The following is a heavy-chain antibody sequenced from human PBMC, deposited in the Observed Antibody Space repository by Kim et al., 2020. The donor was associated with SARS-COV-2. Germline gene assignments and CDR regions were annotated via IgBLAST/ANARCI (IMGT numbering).Heavy chain of an antibody. CDR2: ISGKGEAT. D-gene: IGHD3-10*01. Sequence: GGSLRLSCSASGFTFSAYGMFWFRQAPGKGLEYVSAISGKGEATYYADSVKGRFTISRDNSKNTLYLQMNSMRIDDTAVFYCVKEAYYSASRGGTGNWY. CDR1: GFTFSAYG. V-gene: IGHV3-64D*06. CDR3: VKEAYYSASRGGTGNWY. J-gene: IGHJ2*01.